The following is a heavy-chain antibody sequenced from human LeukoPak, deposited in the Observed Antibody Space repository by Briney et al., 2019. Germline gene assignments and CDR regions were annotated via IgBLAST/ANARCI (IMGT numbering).Heavy chain of an antibody. CDR3: ARVGGYCSSTSCYGH. CDR1: GGSISSGSYY. Sequence: SQTLSLTCTVSGGSISSGSYYWSWIRQPAGKGLEWTGRIYTSGSTNYNPSLKSRVTISVDTSKNQFSLKLSSVTAADTAVYYCARVGGYCSSTSCYGHWGQGTLVTVSS. J-gene: IGHJ4*02. V-gene: IGHV4-61*02. D-gene: IGHD2-2*01. CDR2: IYTSGST.